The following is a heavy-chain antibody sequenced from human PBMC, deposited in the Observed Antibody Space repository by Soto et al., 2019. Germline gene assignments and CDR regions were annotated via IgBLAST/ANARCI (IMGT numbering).Heavy chain of an antibody. CDR2: IVVGSGNT. CDR3: AAADAVVPAYSYYYGMDV. J-gene: IGHJ6*02. CDR1: GFTFTSSA. Sequence: SVKVSCKASGFTFTSSAVQWVRQARGQRLEWIGWIVVGSGNTNYAQKFQERVTITRDMSTSTAYMELSSLRSEDTAVYYCAAADAVVPAYSYYYGMDVWGQGTTVTVSS. V-gene: IGHV1-58*01. D-gene: IGHD2-2*01.